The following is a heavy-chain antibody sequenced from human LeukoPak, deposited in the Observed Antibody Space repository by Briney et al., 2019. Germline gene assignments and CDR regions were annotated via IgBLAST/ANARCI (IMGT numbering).Heavy chain of an antibody. V-gene: IGHV3-21*01. D-gene: IGHD4-17*01. CDR1: GFTFSSYA. CDR3: ATVTPFDY. CDR2: ISSSSSYI. Sequence: GGSLRLSCAASGFTFSSYAMSWVRQAPGKGLEWVSSISSSSSYIYYADSVKGRFTISRDNAKNSLYLQMNSLRAEDTAVYYCATVTPFDYWGQGTLVTASS. J-gene: IGHJ4*02.